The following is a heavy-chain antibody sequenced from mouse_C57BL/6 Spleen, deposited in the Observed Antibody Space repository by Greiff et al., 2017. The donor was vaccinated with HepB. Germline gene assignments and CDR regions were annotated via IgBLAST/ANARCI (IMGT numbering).Heavy chain of an antibody. V-gene: IGHV1-26*01. CDR3: IRWLLWYFDV. Sequence: EVQLQQSGPELVKPGASVKISCKASGYTFTDYYMNWVKQSHGKSLEWIGDINPNNGGTSYNQKFKGKATLTVDKSSSTAYMELRSLTSEDSAVYYCIRWLLWYFDVWGTGTTVTVSS. CDR1: GYTFTDYY. CDR2: INPNNGGT. J-gene: IGHJ1*03. D-gene: IGHD2-3*01.